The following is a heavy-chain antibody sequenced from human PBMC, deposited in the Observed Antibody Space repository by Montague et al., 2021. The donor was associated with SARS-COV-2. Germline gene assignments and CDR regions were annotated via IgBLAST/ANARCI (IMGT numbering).Heavy chain of an antibody. CDR3: AWGTLSVKMVVVVFLGGIYYFDS. CDR2: SNESGTT. Sequence: SETLSLTCAVYGGSFSNHYWSWIRQSPGKGLGWIGESNESGTTNYNPSLKSRVTISVDTSTNQFSLNLKSVTAADTAVYYCAWGTLSVKMVVVVFLGGIYYFDSWGQGTLVAVSS. J-gene: IGHJ4*02. D-gene: IGHD3-22*01. V-gene: IGHV4-34*01. CDR1: GGSFSNHY.